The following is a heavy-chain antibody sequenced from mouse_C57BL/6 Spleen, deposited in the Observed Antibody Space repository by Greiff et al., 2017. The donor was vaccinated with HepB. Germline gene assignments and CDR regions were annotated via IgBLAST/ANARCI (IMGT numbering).Heavy chain of an antibody. J-gene: IGHJ4*01. CDR3: ARERTYYSNSYYAMDY. D-gene: IGHD2-5*01. CDR2: IHPNSGST. CDR1: GYTFTSYW. Sequence: QVQLKQPGAELVKPGASVKLSCKASGYTFTSYWMHWVKQRPGQGLEWIGMIHPNSGSTNYNEKFKSKATLTVDKSSSTAYMQLSSLTSEDSAVYYCARERTYYSNSYYAMDYWGQGTSVTVSS. V-gene: IGHV1-64*01.